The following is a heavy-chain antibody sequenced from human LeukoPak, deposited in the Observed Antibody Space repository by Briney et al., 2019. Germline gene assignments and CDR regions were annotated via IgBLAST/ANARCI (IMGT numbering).Heavy chain of an antibody. CDR1: GVSISSYY. V-gene: IGHV4-59*01. J-gene: IGHJ5*01. CDR3: ASGRLLEWFDY. Sequence: PSETLSLTCTVSGVSISSYYCSWIREPPGPRLGWTGYIYSSGSTNYNPSLTSRVTISVDTSKNHFSLKLSSVTAADTAVCYCASGRLLEWFDYWGQGTLVSVSS. D-gene: IGHD3-3*01. CDR2: IYSSGST.